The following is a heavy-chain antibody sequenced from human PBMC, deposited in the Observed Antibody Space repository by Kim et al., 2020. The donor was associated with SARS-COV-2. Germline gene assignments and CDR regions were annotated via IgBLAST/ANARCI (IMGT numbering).Heavy chain of an antibody. D-gene: IGHD6-25*01. V-gene: IGHV3-30*04. J-gene: IGHJ4*02. CDR2: ISYDGSNK. CDR1: GFTFSSYA. CDR3: ARGLVAGYYFDY. Sequence: GGSLRLSCAASGFTFSSYAMHWVRQAPGKGLEWVAVISYDGSNKYYADSVKGRFTISRDNSKNTLYLQMNSLRAEDTAVYYCARGLVAGYYFDYWGQGTLVTVSS.